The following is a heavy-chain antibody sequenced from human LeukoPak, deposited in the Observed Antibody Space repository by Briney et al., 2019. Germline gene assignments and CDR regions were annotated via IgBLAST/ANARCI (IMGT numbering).Heavy chain of an antibody. V-gene: IGHV3-30-3*01. D-gene: IGHD6-13*01. J-gene: IGHJ4*02. CDR3: ARDSIEVAAAFDY. CDR2: ISYDGSNK. Sequence: GRSLRLSCAASGFTFSSYAMHWVRQAPGKGLEWVAVISYDGSNKYYADSVKGRFTISRDNSKNTLYLQMNSLRAEDTAVYYCARDSIEVAAAFDYWGQGTLVTVSS. CDR1: GFTFSSYA.